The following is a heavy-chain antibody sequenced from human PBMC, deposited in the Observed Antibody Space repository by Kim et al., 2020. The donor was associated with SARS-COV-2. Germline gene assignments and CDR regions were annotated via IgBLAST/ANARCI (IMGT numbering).Heavy chain of an antibody. D-gene: IGHD6-19*01. J-gene: IGHJ4*02. CDR1: GGSFSGYY. CDR3: ARRLRGIAVAGTFFDY. V-gene: IGHV4-34*01. CDR2: INHSGST. Sequence: SETLSLTCAVYGGSFSGYYWSWIRQPPGKGLEWIGEINHSGSTNYNPSLKSRVTISVDTSKNQFSLKLSSVTAADTAVYYCARRLRGIAVAGTFFDYWGQGTLVTVSS.